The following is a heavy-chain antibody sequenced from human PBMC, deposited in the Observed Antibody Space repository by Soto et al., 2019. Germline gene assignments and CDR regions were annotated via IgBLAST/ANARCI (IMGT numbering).Heavy chain of an antibody. Sequence: ESGGVVVQPGGSLRLSCAASGFTSDDYTMHWVRQAPGKGLEWVSLISWDGGSTYYADSVKGRFTISRDNNKNSLYLQMNSLRTEDTALYYCAKDPDSSGYSDMYYFDYWGQGTLVTVSS. J-gene: IGHJ4*02. CDR3: AKDPDSSGYSDMYYFDY. CDR2: ISWDGGST. V-gene: IGHV3-43*01. CDR1: GFTSDDYT. D-gene: IGHD3-22*01.